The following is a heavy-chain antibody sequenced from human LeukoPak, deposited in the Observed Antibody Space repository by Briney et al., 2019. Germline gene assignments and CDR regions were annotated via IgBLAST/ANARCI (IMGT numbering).Heavy chain of an antibody. J-gene: IGHJ5*02. CDR3: ARDRKHYDFWSGYIWFDP. CDR2: IYTSGST. V-gene: IGHV4-4*07. D-gene: IGHD3-3*01. Sequence: PSETLSLTCTVSSGSISGYYWSWIRQPAGKGLEWIGRIYTSGSTNYNPSLKSRVTMSVDTSKNQFSLKLSSVTAADTAVYYCARDRKHYDFWSGYIWFDPWGQGTLVTVSS. CDR1: SGSISGYY.